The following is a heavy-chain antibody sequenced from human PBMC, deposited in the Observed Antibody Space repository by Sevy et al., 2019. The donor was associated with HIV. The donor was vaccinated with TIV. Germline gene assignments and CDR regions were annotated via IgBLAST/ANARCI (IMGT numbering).Heavy chain of an antibody. CDR1: GFTLSSYG. Sequence: GGSLRLSCEASGFTLSSYGMHWVRQAPGKGLEWVALIWFDGSNKYYADSVKGRFAISRDNSKNTLCLQMNSLRAEDTAVYYCVRGADFYDSSGANFDYWGQGTLVTVSS. J-gene: IGHJ4*02. V-gene: IGHV3-33*01. CDR2: IWFDGSNK. D-gene: IGHD3-22*01. CDR3: VRGADFYDSSGANFDY.